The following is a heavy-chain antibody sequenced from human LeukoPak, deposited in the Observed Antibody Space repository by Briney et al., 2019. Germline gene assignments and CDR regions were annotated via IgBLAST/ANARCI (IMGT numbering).Heavy chain of an antibody. CDR3: ARGVRGAIFGVVIMEYTDV. CDR2: INHSGST. Sequence: SETLSLTCAVYGGSLGGYYWSWIRHPPGKWLEWIGEINHSGSTNYNPSLKSRVTISVDTSKNQFSLKLSSVTAADTAVYYCARGVRGAIFGVVIMEYTDVWGKGTTVTVSS. V-gene: IGHV4-34*01. CDR1: GGSLGGYY. J-gene: IGHJ6*03. D-gene: IGHD3-3*01.